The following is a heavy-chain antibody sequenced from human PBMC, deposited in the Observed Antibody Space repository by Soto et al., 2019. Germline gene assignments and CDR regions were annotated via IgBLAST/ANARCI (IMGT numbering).Heavy chain of an antibody. CDR3: MWQWLGDY. D-gene: IGHD6-19*01. CDR1: GFTFSSYA. J-gene: IGHJ4*02. Sequence: EVQLLESGGGLVQPGGSLRLSCAASGFTFSSYAMSWVRQAPGKGLEWVSAISGSGGSTYYADSVKDRFTSSRDTSKNALYLQMNSLRAEDTAVYYCMWQWLGDYWGQGTLVTVSS. V-gene: IGHV3-23*01. CDR2: ISGSGGST.